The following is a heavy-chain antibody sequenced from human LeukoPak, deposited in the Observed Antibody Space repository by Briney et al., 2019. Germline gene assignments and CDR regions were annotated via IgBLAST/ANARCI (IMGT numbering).Heavy chain of an antibody. CDR1: GGSISSSSYY. Sequence: PSETLSLTCTVSGGSISSSSYYWGWIRQPPGKGLEWIGSIYYSGSTYYNPSLKSRVTISVDTSKNQFSLKLSSVTAADTAVYYCARDRSTAIVRNWFDPWGQGTLVTVSS. V-gene: IGHV4-39*07. CDR3: ARDRSTAIVRNWFDP. J-gene: IGHJ5*02. D-gene: IGHD5-18*01. CDR2: IYYSGST.